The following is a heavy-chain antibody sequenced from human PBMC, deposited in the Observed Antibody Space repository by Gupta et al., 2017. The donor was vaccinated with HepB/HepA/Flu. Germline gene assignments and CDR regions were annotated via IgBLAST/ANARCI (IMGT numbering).Heavy chain of an antibody. CDR1: GFTFSSYA. CDR2: ISYDGSNK. CDR3: ARDLLLDYGMDV. V-gene: IGHV3-30-3*01. J-gene: IGHJ6*02. D-gene: IGHD2/OR15-2a*01. Sequence: QVQLVESGGGVVQPGRSLRLSCAASGFTFSSYAMHWVRQAPGKGLEWVAVISYDGSNKYYADSVKGRFTISRDNSKNTLYLQMNSLRAEDTAVYYCARDLLLDYGMDVWGQGTTVTVSS.